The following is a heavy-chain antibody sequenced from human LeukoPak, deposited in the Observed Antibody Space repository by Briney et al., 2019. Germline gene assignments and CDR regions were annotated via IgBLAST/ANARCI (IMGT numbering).Heavy chain of an antibody. CDR3: GRAGPVTKDHFMDV. CDR1: GFTFTNYW. V-gene: IGHV3-7*01. Sequence: GGSLRLSCAVSGFTFTNYWMSWARQSPGKGLEWVANIYLDGSRAYYVDSVKGRFTISRDNAKNSLFLQMNSLSAEDTAVYYCGRAGPVTKDHFMDVWGKGTTVTVSS. CDR2: IYLDGSRA. D-gene: IGHD2-2*01. J-gene: IGHJ6*03.